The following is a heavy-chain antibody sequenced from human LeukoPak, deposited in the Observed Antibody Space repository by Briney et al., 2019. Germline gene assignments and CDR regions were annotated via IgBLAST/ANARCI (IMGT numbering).Heavy chain of an antibody. CDR3: GRAGPVTKDHFMDV. CDR1: GFTFTNYW. V-gene: IGHV3-7*01. Sequence: GGSLRLSCAVSGFTFTNYWMSWARQSPGKGLEWVANIYLDGSRAYYVDSVKGRFTISRDNAKNSLFLQMNSLSAEDTAVYYCGRAGPVTKDHFMDVWGKGTTVTVSS. CDR2: IYLDGSRA. D-gene: IGHD2-2*01. J-gene: IGHJ6*03.